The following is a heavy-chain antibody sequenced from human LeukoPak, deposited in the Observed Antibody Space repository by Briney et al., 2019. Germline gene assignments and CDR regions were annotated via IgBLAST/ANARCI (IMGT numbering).Heavy chain of an antibody. CDR2: IYHSGSP. D-gene: IGHD1-26*01. V-gene: IGHV4-4*02. J-gene: IGHJ4*02. CDR3: AVYSGSDLVDY. Sequence: SETLSLTCAVSGGSICSNNWWGWVRQPPGKGLEWIGEIYHSGSPNYNPSLKSRVTISVDKSTNHSSLNLSSVTAADTVVYYCAVYSGSDLVDYWGQGTLVTVSS. CDR1: GGSICSNNW.